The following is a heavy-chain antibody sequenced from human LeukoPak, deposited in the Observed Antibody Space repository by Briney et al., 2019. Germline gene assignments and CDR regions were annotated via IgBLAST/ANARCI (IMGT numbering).Heavy chain of an antibody. Sequence: ASVKVSCKASGYTFTGYYMHWVRQAPGQGLEWMGWINPNSGGTNYAQKFQGGVTMTRDTSISTAYMELSRLRSDDTAVYYCARGLAYYDFWSGLDYWGQGTLVTVSS. CDR3: ARGLAYYDFWSGLDY. D-gene: IGHD3-3*01. J-gene: IGHJ4*02. CDR1: GYTFTGYY. CDR2: INPNSGGT. V-gene: IGHV1-2*02.